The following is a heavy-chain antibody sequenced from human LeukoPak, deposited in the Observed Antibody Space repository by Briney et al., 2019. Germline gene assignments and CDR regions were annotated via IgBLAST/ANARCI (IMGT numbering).Heavy chain of an antibody. Sequence: PGGSLRLSCAASGFTFDDYAMHWVRQAPGKGLEWVSGISWNSGSIGYADSVKGRFTISRDNAKNSLYLQMNSLRVEDTAVYYCAGAAKGIPAEQGYFDSWGQGALVTVSS. CDR3: AGAAKGIPAEQGYFDS. V-gene: IGHV3-9*01. D-gene: IGHD6-25*01. CDR2: ISWNSGSI. CDR1: GFTFDDYA. J-gene: IGHJ4*02.